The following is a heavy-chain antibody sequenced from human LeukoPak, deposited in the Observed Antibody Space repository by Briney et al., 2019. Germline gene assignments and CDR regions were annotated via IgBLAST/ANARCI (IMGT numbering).Heavy chain of an antibody. CDR2: INHSGYT. CDR1: GVSFNDYY. D-gene: IGHD4/OR15-4a*01. Sequence: SETLSLTCAVSGVSFNDYYWSWVRQTPGKGLEWIGEINHSGYTNDSPSLKSRVTLSIDTSRKQFSLNVRSVTVADAGIYYCTRMTMGHDYWGQGTLVTVSS. CDR3: TRMTMGHDY. V-gene: IGHV4-34*01. J-gene: IGHJ4*02.